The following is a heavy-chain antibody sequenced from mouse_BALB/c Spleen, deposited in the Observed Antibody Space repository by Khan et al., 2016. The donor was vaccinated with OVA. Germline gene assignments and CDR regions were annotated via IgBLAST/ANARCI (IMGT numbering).Heavy chain of an antibody. V-gene: IGHV5-6*01. D-gene: IGHD1-1*01. CDR2: ISSGGSYT. Sequence: EVELVESGGDLVKPGGSLKLSCAASGFTFNSYVMPWVRQPPDKRLEWVAAISSGGSYTNYPDSVKGRFTLSRDTAKNPLSLQMSSLKSEDTAMYYSTRHRFNTDAAWGEYWGQGTRVTVSA. J-gene: IGHJ3*01. CDR1: GFTFNSYV. CDR3: TRHRFNTDAAWGEY.